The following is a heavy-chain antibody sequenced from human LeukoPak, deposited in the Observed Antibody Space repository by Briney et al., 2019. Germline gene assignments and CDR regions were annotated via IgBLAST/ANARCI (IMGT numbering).Heavy chain of an antibody. CDR3: ARSYLRVYLDY. J-gene: IGHJ4*02. Sequence: GGSLRLSCAASGFTFDDYAMNWVRQAPGKGLEWVSGINWNGGSTYYRDSVKGRFTISRDNAKNSLYLQMNSLRAEDTAVYYCARSYLRVYLDYWGQGTLVTVSS. CDR2: INWNGGST. D-gene: IGHD3-10*01. CDR1: GFTFDDYA. V-gene: IGHV3-20*04.